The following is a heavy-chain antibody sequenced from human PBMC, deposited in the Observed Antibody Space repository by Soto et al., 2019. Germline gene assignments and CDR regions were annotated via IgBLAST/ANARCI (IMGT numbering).Heavy chain of an antibody. CDR3: ATANTPFAFDM. V-gene: IGHV3-7*01. Sequence: VQLEEAGEGVDQPGEPLSLSCTASGLTFSISWMTWVRQAPGEGLEWVSNINPAGNVQQYADSVKERFTISRDNAKNSLFLQMSGLRVEDTAVYYCATANTPFAFDMWGQGTMVTVSS. CDR1: GLTFSISW. J-gene: IGHJ3*02. CDR2: INPAGNVQ.